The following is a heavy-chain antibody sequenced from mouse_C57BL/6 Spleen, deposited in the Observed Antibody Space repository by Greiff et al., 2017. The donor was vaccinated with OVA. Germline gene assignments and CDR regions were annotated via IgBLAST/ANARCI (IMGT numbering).Heavy chain of an antibody. V-gene: IGHV1-55*01. CDR3: ASSTVVATGAMDY. D-gene: IGHD1-1*01. J-gene: IGHJ4*01. CDR1: GYTFTSYW. Sequence: QVQLQQPGAELVKPGASVKMSCKASGYTFTSYWINWVKQRPGQGLEWIGDIYPGSGSTNYNEKFKSKATLTLDTSSSTAYMQLSSLTSEDSAVYYCASSTVVATGAMDYWGQGTSVTVSS. CDR2: IYPGSGST.